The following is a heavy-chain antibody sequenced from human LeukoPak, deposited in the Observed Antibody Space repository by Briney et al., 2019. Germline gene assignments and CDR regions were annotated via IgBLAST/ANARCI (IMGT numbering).Heavy chain of an antibody. CDR3: ARGERTGLDF. CDR2: ISYSRSI. CDR1: GGSISSYY. J-gene: IGHJ4*02. Sequence: PSETLSLTCTLSGGSISSYYWSWIRQPPGKGLEWIGYISYSRSINYNPSLKSRVTISVDTSRNQFSLKLSSVTAADTAVYFCARGERTGLDFWGQGTLVTVSS. D-gene: IGHD1-1*01. V-gene: IGHV4-59*01.